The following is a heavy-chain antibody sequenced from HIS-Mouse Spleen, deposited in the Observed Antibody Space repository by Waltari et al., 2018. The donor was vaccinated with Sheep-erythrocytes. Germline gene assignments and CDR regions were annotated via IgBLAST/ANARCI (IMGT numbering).Heavy chain of an antibody. J-gene: IGHJ4*02. V-gene: IGHV1-69*04. CDR3: AQTGATTPHFDY. Sequence: PGSSVKVSCKASGGTFSSYAISWVRQAPGQGLEWMGRIIPILGIANYAQKFQGRVTITADKSTSTDYMELSSLRSEDTAVYYCAQTGATTPHFDYWGQGTLVTVSS. CDR2: IIPILGIA. CDR1: GGTFSSYA. D-gene: IGHD1-26*01.